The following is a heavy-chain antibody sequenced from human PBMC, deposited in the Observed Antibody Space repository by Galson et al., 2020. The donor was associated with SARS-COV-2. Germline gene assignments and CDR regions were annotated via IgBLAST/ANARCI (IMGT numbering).Heavy chain of an antibody. CDR2: IYYSGNT. J-gene: IGHJ4*02. V-gene: IGHV4-31*03. D-gene: IGHD3-3*01. CDR1: GGSINSGDYY. Sequence: SETLSLTCTVSGGSINSGDYYWSWIRQHPGKGLEWIGHIYYSGNTHYNPSLKSRVTMSVDTSKNQFSLNLSSVTAADTAVYFCAILGRGSGFFTPLDYWGLGTLVTVSS. CDR3: AILGRGSGFFTPLDY.